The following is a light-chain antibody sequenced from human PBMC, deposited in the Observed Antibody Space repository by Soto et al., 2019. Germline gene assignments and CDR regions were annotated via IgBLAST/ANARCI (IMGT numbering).Light chain of an antibody. CDR3: QQYISWPLT. CDR2: SAS. J-gene: IGKJ4*01. V-gene: IGKV3-15*01. Sequence: EIVMTQSPATLSVSPGERATLSCRASQSVSSNLAWYQQKPDQAPRLLIYSASARATGVPARFSGSGSGTEFTLTISSLQSEDFAVYYCQQYISWPLTFGGGTKVEIK. CDR1: QSVSSN.